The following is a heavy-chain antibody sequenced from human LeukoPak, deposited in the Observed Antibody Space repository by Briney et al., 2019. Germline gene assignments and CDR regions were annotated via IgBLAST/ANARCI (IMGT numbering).Heavy chain of an antibody. CDR1: GGTFSTYA. CDR2: IIPLFGTA. J-gene: IGHJ3*02. V-gene: IGHV1-69*05. D-gene: IGHD3-22*01. CDR3: ARERAKYYYDSSGHDAFDI. Sequence: GASVKVSCKASGGTFSTYAVNWVRQAPGQGLEWMGGIIPLFGTANYAQKFQGRVTITTDESTSTAYMELSSLRSEDTAVYYCARERAKYYYDSSGHDAFDIWGQGTMVTVSS.